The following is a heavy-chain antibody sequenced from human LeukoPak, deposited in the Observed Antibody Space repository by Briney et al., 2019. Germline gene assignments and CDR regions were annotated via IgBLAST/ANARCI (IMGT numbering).Heavy chain of an antibody. CDR2: VYTSGST. J-gene: IGHJ4*02. CDR3: ARGSGYSGYYFDY. V-gene: IGHV4-4*07. D-gene: IGHD3-3*01. Sequence: SETLSLTCTVSGVSIINYSWSWIRQPAGRGLEWIGRVYTSGSTNYNPSLKSRVTMSVDTSKNQFSLKLSSVTAADTAVYYCARGSGYSGYYFDYWGQGTLVTVSS. CDR1: GVSIINYS.